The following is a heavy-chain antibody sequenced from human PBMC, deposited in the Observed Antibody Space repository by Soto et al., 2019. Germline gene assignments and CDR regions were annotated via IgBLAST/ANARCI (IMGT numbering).Heavy chain of an antibody. CDR3: ARAVPNSPHFWSGYYTIFDY. CDR2: IYYSGST. CDR1: GVSISSGGYY. J-gene: IGHJ4*02. D-gene: IGHD3-3*02. Sequence: QVQLQESGPGLVKPSQTLSLTCTVSGVSISSGGYYWSWIRQHPGKALEWIGYIYYSGSTYYNPSLKSRVNIPVDTSKNRFSRKLSSVTAADTAVYYCARAVPNSPHFWSGYYTIFDYWGQGTLVTVSS. V-gene: IGHV4-31*03.